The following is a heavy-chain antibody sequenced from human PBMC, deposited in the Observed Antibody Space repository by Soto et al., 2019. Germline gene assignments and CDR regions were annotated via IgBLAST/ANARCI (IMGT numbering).Heavy chain of an antibody. CDR1: GFTFSSYE. D-gene: IGHD2-15*01. CDR2: IRSGGTTM. CDR3: AGRDGHNRRKAPYYYYYYGMNV. J-gene: IGHJ6*02. Sequence: GGSLRLSCAASGFTFSSYEMNWVRQAPGKGLEWISYIRSGGTTMYYADSVKGRFTISRDNAKNSLYLQMNSLTAEDTAVYYCAGRDGHNRRKAPYYYYYYGMNVWGQGTTVTVSS. V-gene: IGHV3-48*03.